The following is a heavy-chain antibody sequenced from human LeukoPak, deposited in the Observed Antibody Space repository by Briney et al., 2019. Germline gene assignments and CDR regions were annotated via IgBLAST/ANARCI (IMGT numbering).Heavy chain of an antibody. J-gene: IGHJ5*02. Sequence: TVKLSCKASGGTLRSYTISWVRQAPGQGLEWMGRIIPILGMADYAQKFQCRVTITEHKSMRTAYMELSSLRSEDTAVYYCAREIGLLRGRYWFDPWGQGTLVTVSS. V-gene: IGHV1-69*04. CDR3: AREIGLLRGRYWFDP. CDR2: IIPILGMA. D-gene: IGHD6-19*01. CDR1: GGTLRSYT.